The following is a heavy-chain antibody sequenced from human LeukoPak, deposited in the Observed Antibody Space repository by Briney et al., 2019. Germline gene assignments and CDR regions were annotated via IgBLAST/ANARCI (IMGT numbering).Heavy chain of an antibody. Sequence: GGSLRLSCAASGFTFRTYWLTWVRQAPGKGLEWVAVISYDGSNKYYADSVKGRFTISRDNSKDTLYLQMNSLRAEDTAVYYCARDRGIPFDIWGQGTMVTVSS. J-gene: IGHJ3*02. CDR1: GFTFRTYW. CDR3: ARDRGIPFDI. D-gene: IGHD1-14*01. CDR2: ISYDGSNK. V-gene: IGHV3-30-3*01.